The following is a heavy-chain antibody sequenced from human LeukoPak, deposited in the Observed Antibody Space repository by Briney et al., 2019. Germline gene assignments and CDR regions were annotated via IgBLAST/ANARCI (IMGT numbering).Heavy chain of an antibody. Sequence: VRQAPGKGLEWVSAISGSGGSTYYADSVKGRFTISRDNSKNTLYLQMNSLRAEDTAVYYCAKVAVTATRFDYWGQGTLVTVSS. CDR3: AKVAVTATRFDY. V-gene: IGHV3-23*01. J-gene: IGHJ4*02. CDR2: ISGSGGST. D-gene: IGHD2-21*02.